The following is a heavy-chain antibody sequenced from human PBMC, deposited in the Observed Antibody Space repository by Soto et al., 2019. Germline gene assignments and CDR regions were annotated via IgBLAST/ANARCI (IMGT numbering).Heavy chain of an antibody. V-gene: IGHV3-23*01. CDR2: ISASGGST. Sequence: PGGSLRLSCAASGFTFSNYPMTWVRQAPGKGLEWVSSISASGGSTYYADSVKGRFTISGDNSKNTLYLQMNSLRAEDTAVYYCAKEQAHSQADTSSIFDYWGQGTLVTVSS. CDR1: GFTFSNYP. CDR3: AKEQAHSQADTSSIFDY. D-gene: IGHD2-2*01. J-gene: IGHJ4*02.